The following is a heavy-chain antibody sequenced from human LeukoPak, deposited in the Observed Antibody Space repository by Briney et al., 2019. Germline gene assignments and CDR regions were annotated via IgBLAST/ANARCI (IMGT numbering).Heavy chain of an antibody. Sequence: GGSLRLSCAASGFIFTDYGMSWVRQAPGKWLEWVASIKQDGSEKYYVDSVKGRFTISRDNAKNSLYLQMSSLRAEDTAVYYCVREPDDFWSGSYFDYWGQGTLVTVSS. CDR3: VREPDDFWSGSYFDY. D-gene: IGHD3-3*01. CDR1: GFIFTDYG. V-gene: IGHV3-7*01. J-gene: IGHJ4*02. CDR2: IKQDGSEK.